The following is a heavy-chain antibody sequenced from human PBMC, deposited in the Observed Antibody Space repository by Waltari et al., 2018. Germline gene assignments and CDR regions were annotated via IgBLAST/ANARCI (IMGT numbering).Heavy chain of an antibody. V-gene: IGHV3-30*01. Sequence: QVQLVESGGGVVQPGRSLRLSCAASGFTFSSYAMQWVRQAPGKGLEWVAVISYDGSNKYYADSVKGRFTISRDNSKNTLYLQMNSLRAEDTAVYYCARGMIVVVPAASFYWGQGTLVTVSS. D-gene: IGHD2-2*01. CDR3: ARGMIVVVPAASFY. J-gene: IGHJ4*02. CDR1: GFTFSSYA. CDR2: ISYDGSNK.